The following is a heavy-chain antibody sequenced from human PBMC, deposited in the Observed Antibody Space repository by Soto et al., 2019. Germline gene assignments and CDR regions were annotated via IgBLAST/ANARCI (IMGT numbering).Heavy chain of an antibody. CDR2: ISPMFGAA. V-gene: IGHV1-69*19. D-gene: IGHD3-10*01. CDR1: GGTFNTYA. Sequence: QVQLVQSRAEMKKPGSSVKVSCQSYGGTFNTYAMNWVRQAPGQGPEWMGDISPMFGAANYAPKFQGRVTITADESTGTSYMQLSSLTSEDTALYFCAREVQVHTPAFVYWGQGTLVTVSS. CDR3: AREVQVHTPAFVY. J-gene: IGHJ4*02.